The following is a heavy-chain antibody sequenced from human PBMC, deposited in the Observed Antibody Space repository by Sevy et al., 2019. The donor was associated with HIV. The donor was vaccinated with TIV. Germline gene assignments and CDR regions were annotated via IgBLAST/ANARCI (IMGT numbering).Heavy chain of an antibody. Sequence: ASVKVSCKASGYTFTSYAMHWVRQAPGQRLEWMGWINAGNGNRKYSQKFQGRVTITRDTSASTAYMELSSLRSEDTAVYYCARDKSYYYDSSGYDAFDIWGQGTMVTVAS. CDR1: GYTFTSYA. CDR2: INAGNGNR. V-gene: IGHV1-3*01. D-gene: IGHD3-22*01. J-gene: IGHJ3*02. CDR3: ARDKSYYYDSSGYDAFDI.